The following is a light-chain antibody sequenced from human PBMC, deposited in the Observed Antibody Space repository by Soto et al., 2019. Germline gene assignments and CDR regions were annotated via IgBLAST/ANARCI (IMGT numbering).Light chain of an antibody. V-gene: IGKV3D-20*02. CDR1: QTITSNY. CDR3: QQRSNWLT. J-gene: IGKJ4*01. CDR2: GAS. Sequence: EIVLTQSPGTLSLSPGERATLSCRASQTITSNYLAWYQQKPGQAPRLLIYGASYRATGIPARFSGSGSGTDFTLTISSLEPEDFAVYYCQQRSNWLTFGGGTKVDIK.